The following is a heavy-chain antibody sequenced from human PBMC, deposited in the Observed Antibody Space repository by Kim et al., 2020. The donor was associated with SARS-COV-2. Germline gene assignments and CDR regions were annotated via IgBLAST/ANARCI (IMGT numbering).Heavy chain of an antibody. CDR2: FDPEDGET. J-gene: IGHJ4*02. CDR1: GYTLTELS. Sequence: ASVKVSCKVSGYTLTELSMHWVRQAPGKGLEWMGGFDPEDGETIYAQKFQGRVTMTEDTSTDTAYMELSSLRSEDTAVYYCATLDPRRPHPIVGATVGWGQGTLVTVSS. D-gene: IGHD1-26*01. V-gene: IGHV1-24*01. CDR3: ATLDPRRPHPIVGATVG.